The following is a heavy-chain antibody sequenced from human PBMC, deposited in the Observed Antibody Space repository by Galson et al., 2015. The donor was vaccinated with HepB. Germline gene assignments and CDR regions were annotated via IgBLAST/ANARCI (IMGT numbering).Heavy chain of an antibody. CDR3: AKDGALRELDP. CDR2: ISPAETVI. V-gene: IGHV3-11*04. Sequence: SLRLSCAASGFPFSDHYLSWIRQAPGKGLEWVSYISPAETVINYADSVKGRFTISRDNPKKTLYLQMNSLRVEDTAMYYCAKDGALRELDPWGRGTLVTVSS. CDR1: GFPFSDHY. D-gene: IGHD1-26*01. J-gene: IGHJ5*02.